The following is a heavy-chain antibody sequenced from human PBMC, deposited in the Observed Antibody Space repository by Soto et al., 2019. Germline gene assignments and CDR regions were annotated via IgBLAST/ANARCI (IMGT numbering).Heavy chain of an antibody. J-gene: IGHJ5*01. Sequence: PGESLKISCKASGYNFANYWIGWVRQMPGKGLEWMGIISLGHPDSRYSPSFQGQVTISADRSIGTAYIEWSSLTASDTAIYYCAIFKYHWNEKWFDSWGQGTLVTGSS. CDR2: ISLGHPDS. V-gene: IGHV5-51*03. D-gene: IGHD1-20*01. CDR1: GYNFANYW. CDR3: AIFKYHWNEKWFDS.